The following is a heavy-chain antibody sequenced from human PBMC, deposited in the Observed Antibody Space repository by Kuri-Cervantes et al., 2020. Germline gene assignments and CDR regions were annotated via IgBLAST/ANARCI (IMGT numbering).Heavy chain of an antibody. CDR3: ARSRADWYFDL. CDR1: GFTFSSYS. J-gene: IGHJ2*01. V-gene: IGHV3-21*01. CDR2: ISSSSSYI. Sequence: GESLKIFCAASGFTFSSYSMNWVRQAPGKGLEWVSSISSSSSYIYYADSVKGRFTISRDNAKNSLYLQMNSLRAGDTAVYYCARSRADWYFDLWGRGTLVTVSS.